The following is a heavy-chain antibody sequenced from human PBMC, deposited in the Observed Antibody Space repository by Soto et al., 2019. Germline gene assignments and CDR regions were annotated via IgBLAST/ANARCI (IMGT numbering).Heavy chain of an antibody. CDR2: INHSGST. D-gene: IGHD5-18*01. CDR3: ARRGYSYGYRAKLDY. J-gene: IGHJ4*02. Sequence: QVQLQQWGAGLLKPSETLSLTCAVYGGSFSGYYWSWIRQPPGKGLEWIGEINHSGSTNYNPSLKSRVTISVDTSKNQFSLKLSSVTAADTAVYCCARRGYSYGYRAKLDYWGQGTLVTVSS. CDR1: GGSFSGYY. V-gene: IGHV4-34*01.